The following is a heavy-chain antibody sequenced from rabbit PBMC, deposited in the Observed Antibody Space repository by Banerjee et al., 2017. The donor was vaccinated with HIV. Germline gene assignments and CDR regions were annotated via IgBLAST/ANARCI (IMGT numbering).Heavy chain of an antibody. CDR1: GIDFSSYW. J-gene: IGHJ4*01. Sequence: QSLEESGGDLVKPGASLTLTCTASGIDFSSYWMCWVRQAPGKGLEWIACIYTGSSGITHYANWAKGRFTISKTSSTTVDLQMTSLTAADTATYFCARSYYTVGGVIGWNFNLWGPGTLVTVS. D-gene: IGHD4-1*01. CDR2: IYTGSSGIT. V-gene: IGHV1S40*01. CDR3: ARSYYTVGGVIGWNFNL.